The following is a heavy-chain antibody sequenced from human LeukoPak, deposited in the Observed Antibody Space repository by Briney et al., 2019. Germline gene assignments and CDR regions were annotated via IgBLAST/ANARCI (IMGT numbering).Heavy chain of an antibody. CDR2: MNPNSGNT. Sequence: ASVKVSCKASGYTFTSYDINWVRQATGQGLEWMGWMNPNSGNTGYAQKFQGRVTMTSNTSISTAYMELSSLRSEDTAVYYCARALREWLLSYWFDPWGQGTLVTVSS. CDR1: GYTFTSYD. V-gene: IGHV1-8*01. CDR3: ARALREWLLSYWFDP. J-gene: IGHJ5*02. D-gene: IGHD3-3*01.